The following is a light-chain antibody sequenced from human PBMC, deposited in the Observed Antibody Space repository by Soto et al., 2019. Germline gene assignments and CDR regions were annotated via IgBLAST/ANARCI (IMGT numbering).Light chain of an antibody. CDR1: QSISSY. CDR3: QQLNSPIT. J-gene: IGKJ5*01. V-gene: IGKV1-9*01. CDR2: AAS. Sequence: DIQMTQSPSSLSASVGDRVTITCRASQSISSYLNWYQQKPGKAPKLLIYAASTLQSGVPSRFSGSGSGTEFTLTISSLQPEDFATYYCQQLNSPITFGQGTRLEI.